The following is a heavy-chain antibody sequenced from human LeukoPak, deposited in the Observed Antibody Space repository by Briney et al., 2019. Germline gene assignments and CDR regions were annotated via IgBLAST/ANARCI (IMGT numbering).Heavy chain of an antibody. Sequence: GGSLRLSCAASGFTLSSYEMNWVRQAPGKGLEWVSYISSSGSTIYYADSVKGRFTISRDNAKNSLYLQMNSLRAEDTAVYYCARERQQLGYYYGMDVWGQGTTVTVSS. CDR1: GFTLSSYE. CDR3: ARERQQLGYYYGMDV. J-gene: IGHJ6*02. CDR2: ISSSGSTI. V-gene: IGHV3-48*03. D-gene: IGHD6-13*01.